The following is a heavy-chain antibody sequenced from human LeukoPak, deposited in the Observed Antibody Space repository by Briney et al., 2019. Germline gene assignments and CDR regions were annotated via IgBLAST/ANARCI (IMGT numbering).Heavy chain of an antibody. CDR3: ARAYYGSGKNYGMDV. Sequence: GESLKISCKASGYSFTSYWIAWVRQMPGKGLEFMGIIYPGDSDTRYSPSFQGQVTISADKSISTAYLQLSSLKASDTAMYYCARAYYGSGKNYGMDVWGQGTTVTVSS. V-gene: IGHV5-51*01. J-gene: IGHJ6*02. CDR2: IYPGDSDT. CDR1: GYSFTSYW. D-gene: IGHD3-10*01.